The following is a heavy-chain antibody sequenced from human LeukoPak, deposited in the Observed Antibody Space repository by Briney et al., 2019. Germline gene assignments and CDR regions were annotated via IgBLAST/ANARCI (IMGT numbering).Heavy chain of an antibody. V-gene: IGHV3-66*01. J-gene: IGHJ4*02. D-gene: IGHD3-22*01. Sequence: PGGSLRLSCAASGFTVSSNYMSWVRQAPGKGLEWVSAINSGGTTYYADSVKDRFTISRDNSKNTLYLHMNSLRAEDTAVYYCARDYYDSSGYYTFKYWGQGTLVTVSS. CDR1: GFTVSSNY. CDR2: INSGGTT. CDR3: ARDYYDSSGYYTFKY.